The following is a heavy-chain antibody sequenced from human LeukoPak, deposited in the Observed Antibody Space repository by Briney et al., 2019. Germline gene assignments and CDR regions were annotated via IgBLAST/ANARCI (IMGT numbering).Heavy chain of an antibody. CDR1: GYTFTGYY. CDR3: ASCSGGSCYSGYYYYYMDV. CDR2: INPNSGGT. J-gene: IGHJ6*03. V-gene: IGHV1-2*02. D-gene: IGHD2-15*01. Sequence: ASVKVSCKASGYTFTGYYMHRVRQAPGQGLEWMGWINPNSGGTNYAQKFQGRVTMTTDESTSTAYMELSSLRSEDTAVYYCASCSGGSCYSGYYYYYMDVWGKGTTVTVSS.